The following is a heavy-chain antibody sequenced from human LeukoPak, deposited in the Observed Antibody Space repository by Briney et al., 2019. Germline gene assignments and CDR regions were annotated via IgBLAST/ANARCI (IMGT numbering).Heavy chain of an antibody. CDR3: AKEHGDYEFDY. Sequence: GGSLRLSCAASGFTFSSYEMNWVRQAPGKGLEWVSYISSSGSTIYYADSVKGRFTISRDNAKNSLYLQMNSLRAEDTAVYYCAKEHGDYEFDYWGQGTLVTVSS. CDR2: ISSSGSTI. CDR1: GFTFSSYE. J-gene: IGHJ4*02. V-gene: IGHV3-48*03. D-gene: IGHD4-17*01.